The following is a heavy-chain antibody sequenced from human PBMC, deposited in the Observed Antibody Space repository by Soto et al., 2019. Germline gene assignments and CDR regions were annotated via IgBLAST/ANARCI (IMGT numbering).Heavy chain of an antibody. CDR3: AKYRRTEAEGFTLDY. V-gene: IGHV4-59*01. Sequence: SETLSLTCTVSGDSINNYYWSWIRQPPGKRLEWIGYTYYTGSTTYNPPLESRVTMSVDTSKNQFSLKLSSVNAADTAVYYCAKYRRTEAEGFTLDYWGRGTLVTVSS. J-gene: IGHJ4*02. CDR2: TYYTGST. CDR1: GDSINNYY. D-gene: IGHD6-13*01.